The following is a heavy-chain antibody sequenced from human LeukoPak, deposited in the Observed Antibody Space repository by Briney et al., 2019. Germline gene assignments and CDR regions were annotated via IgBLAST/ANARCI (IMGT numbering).Heavy chain of an antibody. V-gene: IGHV3-23*01. J-gene: IGHJ3*02. Sequence: PGGSLRLPCAASGFTFRSYAMSWVRHAPGKGLEWVSAISGSGDSTYYADSVKGRFTISRDNSKNTLYLQMSSLRVEDTAVYYCAKDLLTILSFDIWGQGTMVTVSS. CDR2: ISGSGDST. D-gene: IGHD3-9*01. CDR1: GFTFRSYA. CDR3: AKDLLTILSFDI.